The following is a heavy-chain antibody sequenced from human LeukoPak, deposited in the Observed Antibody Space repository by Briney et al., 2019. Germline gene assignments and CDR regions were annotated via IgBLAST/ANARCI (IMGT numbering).Heavy chain of an antibody. CDR1: GFTFSNAW. Sequence: GGSLRLSCAASGFTFSNAWMSWVRQAPGKGLEWVGRIKSKTDGGTTDYAAPVKGRFTISRDDSENTLYLQMNSLKTEDTAVYYCTAGSLSERYCSGGSCRGFDYWGQGTLVTVSS. D-gene: IGHD2-15*01. V-gene: IGHV3-15*01. J-gene: IGHJ4*02. CDR3: TAGSLSERYCSGGSCRGFDY. CDR2: IKSKTDGGTT.